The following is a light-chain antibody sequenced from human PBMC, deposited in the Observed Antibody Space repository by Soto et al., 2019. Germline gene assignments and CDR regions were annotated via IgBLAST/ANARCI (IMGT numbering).Light chain of an antibody. CDR3: KQYGSSRT. CDR2: GAS. V-gene: IGKV3-20*01. CDR1: QSVSSNY. Sequence: ELVLRQSPGTLSLSPGDRATLSCRASQSVSSNYLAWYQQKPGQAPRLLIYGASSRATGFQDSFSGSGSGTEFTLTIRRLEPEDFAVYYCKQYGSSRTXGQGTKVEI. J-gene: IGKJ1*01.